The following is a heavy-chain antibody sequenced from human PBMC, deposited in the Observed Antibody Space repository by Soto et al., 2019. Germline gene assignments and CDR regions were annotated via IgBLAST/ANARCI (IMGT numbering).Heavy chain of an antibody. CDR3: ASRLVNCPSSFCRSLDY. CDR1: GFTFNRHW. CDR2: IKEDGIDK. J-gene: IGHJ4*02. Sequence: EVQLVESGGDLVQPGGSLRLSCAASGFTFNRHWMNWVRQAPGKGLEWVASIKEDGIDKYYVDSVRGRFTISRDNAKNSLYLQMDSLRAEDTAVYYCASRLVNCPSSFCRSLDYWGQGTLVTVSS. D-gene: IGHD2-2*01. V-gene: IGHV3-7*05.